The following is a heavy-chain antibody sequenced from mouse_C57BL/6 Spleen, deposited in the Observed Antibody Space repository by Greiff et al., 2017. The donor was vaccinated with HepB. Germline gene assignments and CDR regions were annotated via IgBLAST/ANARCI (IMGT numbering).Heavy chain of an antibody. CDR3: ARSVYYDYFDY. CDR2: INPSNGGT. Sequence: QVQLQQSGTELVKSGASVKLSCKASGYTFTSYWMHWVKQRPGQGLEWIGNINPSNGGTNYNEKFKSKATLTVDKSSSTAYMQLSSLTSEDSAVYYCARSVYYDYFDYWGQGTTLTVSS. CDR1: GYTFTSYW. V-gene: IGHV1-53*01. D-gene: IGHD2-4*01. J-gene: IGHJ2*01.